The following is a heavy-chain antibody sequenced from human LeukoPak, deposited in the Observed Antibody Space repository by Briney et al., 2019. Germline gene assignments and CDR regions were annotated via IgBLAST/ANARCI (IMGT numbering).Heavy chain of an antibody. D-gene: IGHD1-26*01. Sequence: NPSETLSLTCTVSGGSISSSSYYWGWIRLPPGKGLEWIGSLYHSGSTYYNPSLKSRVTTSVDTSKNRFSLKLTSVTAADTAVYYCARELHSGSYYFDYWGQGTLVTVSS. J-gene: IGHJ4*02. CDR3: ARELHSGSYYFDY. CDR2: LYHSGST. CDR1: GGSISSSSYY. V-gene: IGHV4-39*07.